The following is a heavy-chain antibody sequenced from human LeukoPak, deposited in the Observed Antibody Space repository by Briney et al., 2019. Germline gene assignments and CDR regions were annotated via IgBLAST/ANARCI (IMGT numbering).Heavy chain of an antibody. J-gene: IGHJ4*02. CDR2: ITSSSSTI. V-gene: IGHV3-48*02. D-gene: IGHD3-10*01. Sequence: GGSLGLSCAASGFTVSSKYMSWVRQAPGKGLEWISYITSSSSTIYYADSVKGRFTISRDNAKNSLYLQMNSLRDEDTAVYYCASSRAHYYASGNYVYSFHYWGQGTLVTVSS. CDR3: ASSRAHYYASGNYVYSFHY. CDR1: GFTVSSKY.